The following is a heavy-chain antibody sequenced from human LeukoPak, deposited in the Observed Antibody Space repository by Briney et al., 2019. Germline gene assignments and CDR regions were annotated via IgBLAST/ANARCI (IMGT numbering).Heavy chain of an antibody. CDR2: ISYDGSNK. V-gene: IGHV3-30*04. CDR1: GFTFSSYA. D-gene: IGHD2-2*01. J-gene: IGHJ5*02. Sequence: PGGSLRLSCAASGFTFSSYAMHWARQAPGKGLEWVAVISYDGSNKYYADSVKGRFTISRDNSKNTLYLQMNSLRAEDTAVYYCARGYCSSTSCAARDNWFDPWGQGTLVTVSS. CDR3: ARGYCSSTSCAARDNWFDP.